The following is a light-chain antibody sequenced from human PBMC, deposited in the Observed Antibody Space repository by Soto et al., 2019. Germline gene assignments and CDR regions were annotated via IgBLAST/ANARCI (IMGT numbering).Light chain of an antibody. CDR1: QSVSSSY. Sequence: EIVLTQSPGTLSLSPGERATLSCRASQSVSSSYLAWYQQKPGQAPRLLIYGASSRATGIPDRFSGSGSGTDFTLTISRLETEDFAVYYCQQYGSSPTWTFVQGTKVDMK. CDR3: QQYGSSPTWT. CDR2: GAS. J-gene: IGKJ1*01. V-gene: IGKV3-20*01.